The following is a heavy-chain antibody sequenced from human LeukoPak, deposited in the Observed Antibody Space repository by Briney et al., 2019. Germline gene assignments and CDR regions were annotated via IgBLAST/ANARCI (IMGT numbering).Heavy chain of an antibody. CDR2: ISDSGRDT. CDR1: GFSFRSFA. D-gene: IGHD2-21*01. Sequence: GGSLRLSCVASGFSFRSFAMSWVRQAPGKGLEWVAGISDSGRDTRYADSVKGRFTISRDNSRDTLYLQVNNLRDDDSAIYYCATKYSGLSPFYYWGQGTLVTVSS. J-gene: IGHJ4*02. CDR3: ATKYSGLSPFYY. V-gene: IGHV3-23*01.